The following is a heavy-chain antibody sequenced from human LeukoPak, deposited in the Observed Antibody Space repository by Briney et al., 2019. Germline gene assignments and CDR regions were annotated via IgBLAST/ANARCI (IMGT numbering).Heavy chain of an antibody. D-gene: IGHD3-10*01. J-gene: IGHJ4*02. Sequence: SETLSLTCTVSGGSISSSSSYWGWIRQPPGKGLEWIGHIFHSGRTSYNPSLMSRVTISVDTSKNQFSLKMNPVTAADPSMYYWARHSRTYYNGWGRSIDYGGQGTLVIVSS. CDR2: IFHSGRT. CDR1: GGSISSSSSY. V-gene: IGHV4-39*01. CDR3: ARHSRTYYNGWGRSIDY.